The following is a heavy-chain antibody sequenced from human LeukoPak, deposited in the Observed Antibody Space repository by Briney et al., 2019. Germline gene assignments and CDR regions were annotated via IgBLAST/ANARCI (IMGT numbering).Heavy chain of an antibody. CDR1: GFTFSSYW. CDR2: IKYDGNEE. J-gene: IGHJ4*02. Sequence: GGSLRLSCAASGFTFSSYWMSWMRQAPGKGLEGVANIKYDGNEEYYVDSVKGRFTISRDNAKNSLYLQLNSLRVEDTAVYYCKSGGAAPGSFDYWGQGTLVTVSP. D-gene: IGHD1-1*01. CDR3: KSGGAAPGSFDY. V-gene: IGHV3-7*01.